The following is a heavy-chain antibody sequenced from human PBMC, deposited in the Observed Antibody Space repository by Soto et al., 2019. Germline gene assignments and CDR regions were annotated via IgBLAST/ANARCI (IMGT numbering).Heavy chain of an antibody. V-gene: IGHV1-69*01. CDR1: GGAFSRYA. CDR3: AGGYAYPVLEFAARDL. J-gene: IGHJ3*01. Sequence: QVLLVQSGAEVKKPGSSVKVSCKASGGAFSRYAISWVRQAPGQGLEWVGGIFPMYGTPVYAQKLQGRVTLTADEATITDYMELGGLIYEDTAFHYCAGGYAYPVLEFAARDLWGQGTMVTVSS. CDR2: IFPMYGTP. D-gene: IGHD6-25*01.